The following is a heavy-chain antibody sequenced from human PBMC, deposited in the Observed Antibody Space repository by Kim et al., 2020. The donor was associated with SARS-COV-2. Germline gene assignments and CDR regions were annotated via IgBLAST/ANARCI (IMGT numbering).Heavy chain of an antibody. Sequence: GESLKIPCEASGYSFSTYWIGWVRQMPEKGLEWMGIIYPGDSDTRYNPPFQGQVTISADTSTNTAYLQWSGLKASDTAMYYRARRLYCAGGACYWGPFDSWGQGTLVTVSS. V-gene: IGHV5-51*01. J-gene: IGHJ4*02. CDR1: GYSFSTYW. CDR3: ARRLYCAGGACYWGPFDS. D-gene: IGHD2-8*02. CDR2: IYPGDSDT.